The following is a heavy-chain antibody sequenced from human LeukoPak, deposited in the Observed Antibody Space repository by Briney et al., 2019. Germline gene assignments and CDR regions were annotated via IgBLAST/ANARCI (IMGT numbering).Heavy chain of an antibody. CDR1: GFTFDDYA. J-gene: IGHJ4*02. Sequence: GGSLRLSCAASGFTFDDYAMHWVRQAPGKGLEWVSGISWNSGSIGYADSVKGRFTISRDNAKNSLYLQMNSLRAEDTALYYCAKVVNFCSGGSCYELWDYWGQGTLVTVSS. V-gene: IGHV3-9*01. D-gene: IGHD2-15*01. CDR2: ISWNSGSI. CDR3: AKVVNFCSGGSCYELWDY.